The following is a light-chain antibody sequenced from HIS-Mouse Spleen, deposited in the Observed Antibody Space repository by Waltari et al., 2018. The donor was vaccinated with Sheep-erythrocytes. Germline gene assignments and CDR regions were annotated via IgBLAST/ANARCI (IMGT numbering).Light chain of an antibody. J-gene: IGLJ1*01. CDR1: SRYVGGYTY. V-gene: IGLV2-11*01. Sequence: QSALTQPRSVSGSPGQSVTISCTGTSRYVGGYTYVPWYQQAPGKAPKLMIYDVSKRPSGVPDRFSGSKSGNTASLTISGLQAEDEADYYCCSYAGSYNHVFATGTKVTVL. CDR3: CSYAGSYNHV. CDR2: DVS.